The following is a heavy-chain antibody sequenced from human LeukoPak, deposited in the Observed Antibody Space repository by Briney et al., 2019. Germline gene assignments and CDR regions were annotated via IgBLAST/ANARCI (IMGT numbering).Heavy chain of an antibody. Sequence: GGSLRLSCAASGFTFSSSWMNWVRQAPGKGLEWVSTVSDTGNIHYSDSVKGRFTISRDNAKNSLYLQMNSLRDEDTAVYYCARDGLHTAHFDYWGQGTLVTVSS. CDR2: VSDTGNI. V-gene: IGHV3-48*02. D-gene: IGHD5-18*01. J-gene: IGHJ4*02. CDR1: GFTFSSSW. CDR3: ARDGLHTAHFDY.